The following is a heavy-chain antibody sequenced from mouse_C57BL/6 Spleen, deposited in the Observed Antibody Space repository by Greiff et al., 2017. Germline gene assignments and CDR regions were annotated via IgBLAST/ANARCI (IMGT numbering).Heavy chain of an antibody. Sequence: VQLQQSGPELVKPGASVKISCKASGYTFTDYYLNWVKQSHGKSLEWIGDINPNNGGTSYNQKFKGKDTLTVDKSSSTAYMELRSLTSEDSAVYYCAREDYYGSRGYFDYGGQGTTLTVSS. CDR1: GYTFTDYY. V-gene: IGHV1-26*01. J-gene: IGHJ2*01. D-gene: IGHD1-1*01. CDR3: AREDYYGSRGYFDY. CDR2: INPNNGGT.